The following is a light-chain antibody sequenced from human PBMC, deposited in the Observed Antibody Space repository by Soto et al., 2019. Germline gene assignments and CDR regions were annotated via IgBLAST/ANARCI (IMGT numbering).Light chain of an antibody. V-gene: IGKV1-33*01. CDR2: HAS. CDR3: QQYENLPIT. CDR1: HGISNY. J-gene: IGKJ5*01. Sequence: QITQSPSSLAASVGARFTSTGKAIHGISNYLNWYQQKPGKAPKLLIYHASNLETGVTSRFSGSGSGTDFTLTISSLQPEDSATYYCQQYENLPITVGQGTRLEIK.